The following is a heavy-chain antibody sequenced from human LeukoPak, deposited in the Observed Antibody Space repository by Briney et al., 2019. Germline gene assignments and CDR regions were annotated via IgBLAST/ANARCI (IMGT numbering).Heavy chain of an antibody. CDR3: AKDRVAAAGLYYFDY. CDR2: ISGSGGNT. D-gene: IGHD6-13*01. J-gene: IGHJ4*02. V-gene: IGHV3-23*01. Sequence: GGSLRLSCAASGFTFSSYAMSWVRQAPGKGLEWVAAISGSGGNTYYADSVKGRFTISRDNSKNTLYLQMNSLRAEDTAVYYCAKDRVAAAGLYYFDYWGQGTLVTVSS. CDR1: GFTFSSYA.